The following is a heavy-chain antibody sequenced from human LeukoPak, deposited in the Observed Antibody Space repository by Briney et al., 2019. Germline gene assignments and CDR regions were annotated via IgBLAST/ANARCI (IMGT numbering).Heavy chain of an antibody. Sequence: PSETLSLTCAVYGGSFSGYYWSWIRQPPGKGLEWIGYIYYSGSTNYNPSLKSRVTISVDTSKNQFSLKLSSVTAADTAVYYCARESYYGSGEPDYWGQGTLVTVSS. J-gene: IGHJ4*02. CDR2: IYYSGST. CDR1: GGSFSGYY. CDR3: ARESYYGSGEPDY. V-gene: IGHV4-59*01. D-gene: IGHD3-10*01.